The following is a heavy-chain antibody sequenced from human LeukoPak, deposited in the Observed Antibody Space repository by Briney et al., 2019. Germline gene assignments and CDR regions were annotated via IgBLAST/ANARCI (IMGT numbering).Heavy chain of an antibody. CDR3: ASSGNGYSYGYLDY. V-gene: IGHV1-69*13. CDR1: GGTFSSYA. CDR2: VIPIFGTA. Sequence: SVKVSCKASGGTFSSYAISWVRQAPGQGLEWMGGVIPIFGTANYAQKFQGRVTITADESTSTAYMELSSLRSEDTAVYYCASSGNGYSYGYLDYWGQGTLVTVSS. J-gene: IGHJ4*02. D-gene: IGHD5-18*01.